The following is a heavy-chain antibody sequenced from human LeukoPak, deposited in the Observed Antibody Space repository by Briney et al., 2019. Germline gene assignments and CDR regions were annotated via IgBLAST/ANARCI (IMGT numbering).Heavy chain of an antibody. CDR3: ARVPAKTMVRGVIITHYYYYYGMDV. CDR2: MNPNSGNT. J-gene: IGHJ6*02. Sequence: ASVKVSCKASGYTFTSYDINWVRQATGQGLEWMGWMNPNSGNTGYAQKFQGRVTMTRNTSISTAYMELSSLRSEDTAVYHCARVPAKTMVRGVIITHYYYYYGMDVWGQGTTVTVSS. D-gene: IGHD3-10*01. V-gene: IGHV1-8*01. CDR1: GYTFTSYD.